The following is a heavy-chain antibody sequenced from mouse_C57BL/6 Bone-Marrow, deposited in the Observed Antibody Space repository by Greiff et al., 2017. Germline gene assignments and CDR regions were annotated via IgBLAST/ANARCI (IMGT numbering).Heavy chain of an antibody. Sequence: QVQLKQPGAELVKPGASVKLSCKASGYTFTSYWMHWVKQRPGQGLEWIGMIHPNSGSTNYNEKFKSKATLTVDKSSSTAYMQLSSLTSEDSAVYYCARGPVGGYPYYYAMDYWGQGTSVTVSS. J-gene: IGHJ4*01. CDR1: GYTFTSYW. CDR3: ARGPVGGYPYYYAMDY. CDR2: IHPNSGST. V-gene: IGHV1-64*01. D-gene: IGHD1-1*02.